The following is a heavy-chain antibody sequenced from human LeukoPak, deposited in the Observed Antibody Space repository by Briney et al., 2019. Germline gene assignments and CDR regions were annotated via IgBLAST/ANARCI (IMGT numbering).Heavy chain of an antibody. CDR1: GYTFTSYY. D-gene: IGHD6-6*01. Sequence: ASVKVSCKASGYTFTSYYMHWVRQAPGQGLEWMGIINPSGGSTSYAQKFQGRVTMTRDMSTSTVYMELSSLRSEDTAVYYCARDRVDYEYSSSSYFDYWGQGTLVTVSS. CDR2: INPSGGST. CDR3: ARDRVDYEYSSSSYFDY. J-gene: IGHJ4*02. V-gene: IGHV1-46*01.